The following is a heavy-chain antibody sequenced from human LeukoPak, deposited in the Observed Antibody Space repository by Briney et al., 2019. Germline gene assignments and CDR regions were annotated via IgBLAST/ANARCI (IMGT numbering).Heavy chain of an antibody. CDR2: INPSGGST. D-gene: IGHD3-10*01. CDR1: GYTFTSYY. CDR3: ASPGVVRGVISAFDI. V-gene: IGHV1-46*01. J-gene: IGHJ3*02. Sequence: ASVKVSCKASGYTFTSYYMHWVRQAPGQGLEWMGIINPSGGSTSYAQKLQGRVTITTDTSTSTAYMELRSLRSDDTAVYYCASPGVVRGVISAFDIWGQGTMVTVSS.